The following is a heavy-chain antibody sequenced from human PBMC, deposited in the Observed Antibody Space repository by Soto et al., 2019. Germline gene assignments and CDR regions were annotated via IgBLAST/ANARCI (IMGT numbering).Heavy chain of an antibody. V-gene: IGHV1-18*01. CDR2: ISAYNGNT. J-gene: IGHJ4*02. D-gene: IGHD6-13*01. CDR1: GYTFTSYG. Sequence: GASVKVSCKASGYTFTSYGISWVRQVPGQGLEWMGWISAYNGNTNYAQKLQGRVTMTTDTSTSTAYMELRSLRSDDTAVYYCARKRGRWGAPAGSDFDYWGQGTLITVSS. CDR3: ARKRGRWGAPAGSDFDY.